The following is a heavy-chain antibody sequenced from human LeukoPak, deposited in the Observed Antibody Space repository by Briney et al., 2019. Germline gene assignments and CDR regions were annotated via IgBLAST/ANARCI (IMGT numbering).Heavy chain of an antibody. V-gene: IGHV4-59*01. CDR1: GGSISSYS. Sequence: SETLSLTCTVSGGSISSYSWSWIRQPPGKGLEWIGNIYYSGSTTYNPSLKSRVTISVDTSKNQFSLKLSSVTAADTAVYYCARVRPNSSSWYGGYFDYWGQGTLVTVSS. J-gene: IGHJ4*02. CDR2: IYYSGST. CDR3: ARVRPNSSSWYGGYFDY. D-gene: IGHD6-13*01.